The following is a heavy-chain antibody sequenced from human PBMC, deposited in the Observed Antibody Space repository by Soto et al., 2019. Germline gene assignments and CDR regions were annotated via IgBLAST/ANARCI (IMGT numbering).Heavy chain of an antibody. D-gene: IGHD3-9*01. V-gene: IGHV3-15*07. J-gene: IGHJ4*02. CDR1: GFTFSNAW. CDR3: TTDPYDILTGSPWEYFDY. CDR2: IKSKTDGGTT. Sequence: EVQLVESGGGLVKPGGSLRLSCAASGFTFSNAWMNWVRQAPGKGLEWVGRIKSKTDGGTTDYAAPVKGRFTISRDDSKNTLYLQMISLKTEDTAVYYCTTDPYDILTGSPWEYFDYWGQGTLVTVSS.